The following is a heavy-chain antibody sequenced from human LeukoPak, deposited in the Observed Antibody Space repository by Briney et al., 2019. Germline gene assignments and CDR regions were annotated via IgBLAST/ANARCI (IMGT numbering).Heavy chain of an antibody. V-gene: IGHV4-39*02. CDR2: IYYSGST. CDR3: ARGDYVWGSYPNNDAFDI. J-gene: IGHJ3*02. D-gene: IGHD3-16*02. Sequence: PSETLSLTCTVSGGSISSSSYYWGWIRQPPGKGLEWIGSIYYSGSTYYNPSLTSRVTISVDTSKNQFSLKLGSVTAADTAVYYCARGDYVWGSYPNNDAFDIWGQGTMVTVSS. CDR1: GGSISSSSYY.